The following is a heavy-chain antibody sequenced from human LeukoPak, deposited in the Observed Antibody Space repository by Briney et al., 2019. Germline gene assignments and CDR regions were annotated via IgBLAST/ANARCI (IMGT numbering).Heavy chain of an antibody. D-gene: IGHD1-1*01. CDR2: ISSSSCYT. CDR1: GFTFSDYY. J-gene: IGHJ3*02. V-gene: IGHV3-11*06. CDR3: ARDSPNDDAFDI. Sequence: GGSLRLSCAASGFTFSDYYMSWIRQAPGKGLEWVSYISSSSCYTNYADSVKGRFTISRDNAKNSLYLQMNSLRAEDTAVYYCARDSPNDDAFDIWGQGTMVTVSS.